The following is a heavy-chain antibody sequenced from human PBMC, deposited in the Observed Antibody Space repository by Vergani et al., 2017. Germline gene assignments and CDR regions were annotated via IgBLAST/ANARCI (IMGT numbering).Heavy chain of an antibody. J-gene: IGHJ3*02. CDR1: GYTFTSYD. CDR2: MNPNSGNT. V-gene: IGHV1-8*01. D-gene: IGHD3-10*01. CDR3: ARPYVDYYGSVSDAFDI. Sequence: QVQLVQSGAEVKKPGASVKVSCKASGYTFTSYDINWVRQATGQGLEWMGWMNPNSGNTGYAQKFQGRVTMTRNTSISTAYMELSSLRSEDTAVYYCARPYVDYYGSVSDAFDIWGQGTMVTVSS.